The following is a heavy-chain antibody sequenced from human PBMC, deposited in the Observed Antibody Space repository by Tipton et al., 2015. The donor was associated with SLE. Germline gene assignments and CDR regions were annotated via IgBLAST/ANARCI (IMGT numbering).Heavy chain of an antibody. V-gene: IGHV3-11*06. J-gene: IGHJ6*03. D-gene: IGHD6-13*01. CDR3: AKDAVAAAGHYYYYYKDV. CDR1: GFTFSDYY. CDR2: ISSSSSYT. Sequence: QLVQSGGGLVKPGGSLRLSCAASGFTFSDYYMSWIRQAPGKGLEWVPYISSSSSYTNYADSVKGRFTISRDNAKNSLYLQMNSLRAEDTAVYYCAKDAVAAAGHYYYYYKDVWGKGTTVTVSS.